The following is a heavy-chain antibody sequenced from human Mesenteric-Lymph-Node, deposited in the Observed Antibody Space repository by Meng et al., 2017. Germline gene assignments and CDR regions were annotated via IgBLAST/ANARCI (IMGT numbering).Heavy chain of an antibody. CDR3: ARDGMYYYDSSGYKQNWFDP. Sequence: SETLSLTCTVSGGSISSYYWSWIRQPAGKGLEWIGRIYTSGSTNYNPSLKSRVTMSVDTSKNQFSLKLSSVTAADTAVYYCARDGMYYYDSSGYKQNWFDPWGQGTLVTVSS. D-gene: IGHD3-22*01. J-gene: IGHJ5*02. CDR1: GGSISSYY. CDR2: IYTSGST. V-gene: IGHV4-4*07.